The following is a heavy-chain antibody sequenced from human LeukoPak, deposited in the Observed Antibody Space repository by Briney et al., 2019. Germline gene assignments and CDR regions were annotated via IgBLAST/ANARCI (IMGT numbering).Heavy chain of an antibody. CDR3: ARLDSSGYYASSYFDY. V-gene: IGHV4-39*01. CDR2: IYYSGST. J-gene: IGHJ4*02. Sequence: PSETLSLTCTVSGGSISSSSYYWGWIRQPPGKGLEWIGSIYYSGSTYYNPSLKSRVTISVDTSKNQFSLKLSSLTAADTAVYYCARLDSSGYYASSYFDYWGQGTLVTVSS. CDR1: GGSISSSSYY. D-gene: IGHD3-22*01.